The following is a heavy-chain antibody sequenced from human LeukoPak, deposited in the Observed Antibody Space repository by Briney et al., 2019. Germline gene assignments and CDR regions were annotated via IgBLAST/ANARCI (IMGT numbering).Heavy chain of an antibody. CDR2: ISTSGST. CDR1: GESMGNDY. D-gene: IGHD1-26*01. CDR3: ARNELRSYGLVHY. V-gene: IGHV4-4*07. Sequence: SETLSLTCTVSGESMGNDYWSWIRQSAGKGLEWIGRISTSGSTDYNPSLRSRVTISVDTSRNQFSLKLTSMTAADTAVYYCARNELRSYGLVHYWGQGTLVTVSS. J-gene: IGHJ4*02.